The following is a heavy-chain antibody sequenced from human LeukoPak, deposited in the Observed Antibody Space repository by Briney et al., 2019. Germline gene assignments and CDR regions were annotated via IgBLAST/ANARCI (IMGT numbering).Heavy chain of an antibody. CDR3: ARDPVWFGELLSPLY. V-gene: IGHV1-3*01. J-gene: IGHJ4*02. CDR2: INVGNGNT. Sequence: ASVKVSCKASGYTFTSYAMHWVRQAPGQGLEGMGWINVGNGNTKYSQKSQGRVTITRGTSASTAYMELSSLRSEDTAVYYCARDPVWFGELLSPLYWGQGTLVTVSS. D-gene: IGHD3-10*01. CDR1: GYTFTSYA.